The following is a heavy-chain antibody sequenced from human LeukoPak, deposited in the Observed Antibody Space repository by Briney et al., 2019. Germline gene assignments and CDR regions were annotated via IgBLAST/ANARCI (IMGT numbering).Heavy chain of an antibody. CDR3: ASRNDILTGYVFDF. D-gene: IGHD3-9*01. V-gene: IGHV4-39*01. CDR2: IYYSGNT. CDR1: GGSVSSSIYY. Sequence: SETLSLTCTVSGGSVSSSIYYWGWIRQPPGKGLEWIGSIYYSGNTSYNPSLKSRVTISVDTSKNQFSLKLTSVTAADTAVYYCASRNDILTGYVFDFWGQGTLVTVSS. J-gene: IGHJ4*02.